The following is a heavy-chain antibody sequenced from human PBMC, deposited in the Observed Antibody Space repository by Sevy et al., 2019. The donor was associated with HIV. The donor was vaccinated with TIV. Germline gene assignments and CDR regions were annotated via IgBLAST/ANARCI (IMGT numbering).Heavy chain of an antibody. CDR1: GFTFSSYD. Sequence: GGSLRLSCTASGFTFSSYDMNWVRQAPGKGLEWVSKMSSSGSSIYYADSVKGRFTISRDNAKNSLNLQMNSLRAEDTALYYCVRNGGDYDTGFDPWGQGTLVTVSS. D-gene: IGHD3-22*01. CDR2: MSSSGSSI. CDR3: VRNGGDYDTGFDP. J-gene: IGHJ5*02. V-gene: IGHV3-48*03.